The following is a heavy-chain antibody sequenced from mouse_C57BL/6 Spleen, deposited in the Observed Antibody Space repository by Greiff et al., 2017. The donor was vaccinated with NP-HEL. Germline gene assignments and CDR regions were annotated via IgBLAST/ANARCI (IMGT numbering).Heavy chain of an antibody. D-gene: IGHD1-1*01. CDR3: ARRDYGSREYFDV. J-gene: IGHJ1*03. Sequence: EVMLVESGGGLVQPGGSLSLSCAASGFTFTDYYMSWVRQPPGKALEWLGFIRNKANGYTTEYSASVKGRFTISRDNSHSILYLQMNALRAEDSATYYWARRDYGSREYFDVWGTGTTVTVSS. V-gene: IGHV7-3*01. CDR1: GFTFTDYY. CDR2: IRNKANGYTT.